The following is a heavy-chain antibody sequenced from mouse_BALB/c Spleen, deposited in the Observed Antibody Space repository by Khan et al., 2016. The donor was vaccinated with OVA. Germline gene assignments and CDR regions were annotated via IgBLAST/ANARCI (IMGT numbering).Heavy chain of an antibody. D-gene: IGHD1-1*01. CDR1: GYTFTNFG. Sequence: QIQLVLPGPQLKKPGETVKISCKSAGYTFTNFGLNWAKYAPGKGLEWMGWINTYTGEPTYTDDFKGRFAYSLETSASTDYLHISHLKNEDTATYFCTSPTYVAYTIAYWGQGTSVTVSS. CDR2: INTYTGEP. J-gene: IGHJ4*01. CDR3: TSPTYVAYTIAY. V-gene: IGHV9-3-1*01.